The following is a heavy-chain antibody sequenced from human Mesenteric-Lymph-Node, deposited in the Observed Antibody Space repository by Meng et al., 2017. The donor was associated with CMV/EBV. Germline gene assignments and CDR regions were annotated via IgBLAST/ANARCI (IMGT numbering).Heavy chain of an antibody. D-gene: IGHD1-14*01. CDR3: ARRTELDY. V-gene: IGHV1-2*02. CDR2: INPNSGGT. Sequence: KVPCKDSGYTFTYRYLHWVRQAPGQALEWMGWINPNSGGTNYAQKFQGRVTMTRDTSISTAYMELSRLRSDDTAVYYCARRTELDYWGQGTLVTVSS. J-gene: IGHJ4*02. CDR1: GYTFTYRY.